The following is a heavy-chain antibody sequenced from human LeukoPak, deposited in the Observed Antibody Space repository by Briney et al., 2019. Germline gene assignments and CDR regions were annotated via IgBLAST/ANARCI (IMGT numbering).Heavy chain of an antibody. V-gene: IGHV1-69*01. CDR3: AREVQKGYCSSTSCYLDY. D-gene: IGHD2-2*01. CDR1: GGTFSSYA. J-gene: IGHJ4*02. Sequence: SVKVSCKASGGTFSSYAISWVRQAPGQGLEWMGGIIPIFGTANYAQKFQGRVTITADESTSTAYMELSSLRSEGTAVYYCAREVQKGYCSSTSCYLDYWGQGTLVTVSS. CDR2: IIPIFGTA.